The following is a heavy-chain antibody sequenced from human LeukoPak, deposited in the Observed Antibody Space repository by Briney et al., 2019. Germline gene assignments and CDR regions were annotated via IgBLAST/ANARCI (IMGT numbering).Heavy chain of an antibody. V-gene: IGHV1-2*02. Sequence: ASVTVSCKTSGYSFSDYYMHWVRRAPGQGLEWMGWINPNSGGTSSAQKFQGRVTMTRDTSITTVYMEVNWLTSDDTAIYYCARADRLDGGPYLIGPWGQGTLVTVSP. J-gene: IGHJ5*02. CDR1: GYSFSDYY. CDR2: INPNSGGT. CDR3: ARADRLDGGPYLIGP. D-gene: IGHD2-21*01.